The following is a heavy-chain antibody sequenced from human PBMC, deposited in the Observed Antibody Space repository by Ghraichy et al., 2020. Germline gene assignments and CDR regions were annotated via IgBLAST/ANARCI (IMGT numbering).Heavy chain of an antibody. CDR1: GGSVISGSHY. CDR2: VYYSGST. Sequence: SETLSLTCTVSGGSVISGSHYWSWVRQPPGKGLEWIGYVYYSGSTDYNPSLKSRVTVSLDTSKNQFSLTVNSVTAADTAVYYCARVPWGLGVIFEYLGQGTLVTVSS. D-gene: IGHD3-3*01. CDR3: ARVPWGLGVIFEY. V-gene: IGHV4-61*01. J-gene: IGHJ4*02.